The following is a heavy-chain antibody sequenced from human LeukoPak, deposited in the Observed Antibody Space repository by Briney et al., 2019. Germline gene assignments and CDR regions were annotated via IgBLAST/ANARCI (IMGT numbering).Heavy chain of an antibody. CDR1: GGSISSSSYY. CDR3: ARPDKYDFWFDP. CDR2: IYYSGNT. J-gene: IGHJ5*02. D-gene: IGHD3-3*01. V-gene: IGHV4-39*01. Sequence: SETLSLTCTVSGGSISSSSYYWGWIRQPPGKGLEWIGSIYYSGNTYYNPSLKSRVTISVDTSKNQFSLKLSSVTAADTAVYYCARPDKYDFWFDPWGQGTLVIVSS.